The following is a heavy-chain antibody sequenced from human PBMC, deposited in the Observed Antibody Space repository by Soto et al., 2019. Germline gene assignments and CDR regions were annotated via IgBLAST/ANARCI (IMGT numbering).Heavy chain of an antibody. CDR1: GFSLSTSGVD. V-gene: IGHV2-5*02. D-gene: IGHD6-13*01. J-gene: IGHJ4*02. CDR3: AHFIDGAAAGYYFDY. Sequence: QITFKESGPTLVKPTQTLTQTCTFSGFSLSTSGVDVGWIGQPPGKALEWLALIYWDDDKRYSPSLKSRLTITRDTSKNQVVLTMTNMDPVDTATYYCAHFIDGAAAGYYFDYWGQGTLVTVSS. CDR2: IYWDDDK.